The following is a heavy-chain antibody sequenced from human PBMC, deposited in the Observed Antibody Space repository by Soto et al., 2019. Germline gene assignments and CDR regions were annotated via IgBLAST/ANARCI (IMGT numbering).Heavy chain of an antibody. CDR3: ARAQGWDPDAFDI. CDR2: IIPIFGTA. D-gene: IGHD1-26*01. V-gene: IGHV1-69*13. Sequence: SVKVSCKECGGAKDSYSIRWLRQAPGQGLEWMGGIIPIFGTANYAQKFQGRVTITADESTSTAYMELSSLRSEDTAVYYCARAQGWDPDAFDIWGQGTMVTVS. J-gene: IGHJ3*02. CDR1: GGAKDSYS.